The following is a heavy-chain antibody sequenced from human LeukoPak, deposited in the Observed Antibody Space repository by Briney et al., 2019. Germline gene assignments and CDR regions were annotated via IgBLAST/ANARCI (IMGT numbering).Heavy chain of an antibody. V-gene: IGHV4-4*07. D-gene: IGHD6-19*01. J-gene: IGHJ4*02. CDR1: SGSITNYY. CDR2: IHTSGRT. CDR3: ARDGGSGWYDY. Sequence: SETLSLTCTVSSGSITNYYWNWIRQPAGKGLEWIGRIHTSGRTNYNPSLKSRLTMSVDTSKNQFSLRLTSVTAADTAVYYCARDGGSGWYDYWGQGILVTVSS.